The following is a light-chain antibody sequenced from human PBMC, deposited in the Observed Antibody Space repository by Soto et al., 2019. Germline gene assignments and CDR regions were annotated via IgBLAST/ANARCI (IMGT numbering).Light chain of an antibody. Sequence: QSVLTQPPSVSGAPGQRVTISCTGSSSNIGAGYDVHWYQQLPGTAPKLLIYRDTNRPSGVPDRFSGSKSGTSASLAITGLQADDEADYYCQSYDSSLSGVVFGGGPSSPS. CDR2: RDT. J-gene: IGLJ2*01. V-gene: IGLV1-40*01. CDR3: QSYDSSLSGVV. CDR1: SSNIGAGYD.